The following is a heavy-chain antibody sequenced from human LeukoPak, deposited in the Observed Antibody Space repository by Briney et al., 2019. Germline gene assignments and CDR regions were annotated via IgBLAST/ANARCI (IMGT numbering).Heavy chain of an antibody. J-gene: IGHJ4*02. CDR1: GFRFGSDW. V-gene: IGHV3-7*01. Sequence: GGSLRLSCAASGFRFGSDWMTWVRQAPGKGLEWVANINPDGNEKYYVDSVKGRFTISRDNGKNSLYLQLNSLRAEDTAVYYCAIGYDYGDYEGLDYWGQGTLVTVSS. CDR3: AIGYDYGDYEGLDY. CDR2: INPDGNEK. D-gene: IGHD4-17*01.